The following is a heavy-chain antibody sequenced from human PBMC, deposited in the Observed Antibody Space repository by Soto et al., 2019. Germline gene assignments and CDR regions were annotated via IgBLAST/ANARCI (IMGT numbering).Heavy chain of an antibody. J-gene: IGHJ4*02. CDR3: AKDHVGYCTNGVCHGY. V-gene: IGHV3-23*01. CDR2: ISGSGGST. CDR1: GFTFSSYA. D-gene: IGHD2-8*01. Sequence: PGGSLRLSCAASGFTFSSYAMSWVRQAPGKGLEWVSAISGSGGSTYYADSVKGRFTISRDNSKNTLYLQMNSLRAEDTAVYYCAKDHVGYCTNGVCHGYWGQGTLVTVSS.